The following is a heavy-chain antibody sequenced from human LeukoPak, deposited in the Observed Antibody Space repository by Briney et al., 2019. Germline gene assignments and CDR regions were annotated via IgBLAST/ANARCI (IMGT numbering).Heavy chain of an antibody. Sequence: GGSLRLSCAASGFTFGNYWMHWVRQAPGKGLVWVSRISTDGSMTNYADSVKGRFTMSRDNAKNTLYLQMNSLRAEDTAVYYCARFAEDPVKYNYYYIDVWGKGTSVTVSS. D-gene: IGHD1-1*01. V-gene: IGHV3-74*01. CDR1: GFTFGNYW. J-gene: IGHJ6*03. CDR2: ISTDGSMT. CDR3: ARFAEDPVKYNYYYIDV.